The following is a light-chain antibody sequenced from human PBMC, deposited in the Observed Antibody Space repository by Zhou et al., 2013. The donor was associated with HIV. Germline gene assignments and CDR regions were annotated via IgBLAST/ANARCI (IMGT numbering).Light chain of an antibody. CDR3: LQHNVYPWT. CDR1: QGISKW. Sequence: DIQMTQSPSSLSASAGDRVTITCRASQGISKWLAWYQQKPGKAPKLLIYGASSLQSGVPSRFSGSGSGTDFTLTIDSLQPEDFATYYCLQHNVYPWTFGRGTRVDIK. J-gene: IGKJ1*01. V-gene: IGKV1-12*01. CDR2: GAS.